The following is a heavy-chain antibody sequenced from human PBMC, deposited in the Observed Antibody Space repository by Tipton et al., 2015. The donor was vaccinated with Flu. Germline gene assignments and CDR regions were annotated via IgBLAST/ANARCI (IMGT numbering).Heavy chain of an antibody. CDR3: ARLGLPDH. CDR2: INQDATKG. V-gene: IGHV3-7*01. D-gene: IGHD3-16*01. Sequence: LSLTCSVSGGSVSTGYYWGWIRQPPGKGLEWVANINQDATKGYYVESVKGRFTISRDNAKNSLSLHMNTLRVEDTAVYYCARLGLPDHWGQGTLVTVSS. J-gene: IGHJ4*02. CDR1: GGSVSTGYY.